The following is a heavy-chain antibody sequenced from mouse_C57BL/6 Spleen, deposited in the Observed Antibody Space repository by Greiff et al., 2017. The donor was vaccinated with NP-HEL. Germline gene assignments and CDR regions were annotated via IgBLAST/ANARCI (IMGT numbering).Heavy chain of an antibody. D-gene: IGHD5-5*01. J-gene: IGHJ4*01. CDR1: GYSITSGYY. CDR3: ARKGLPPYAMDY. Sequence: EVKVEESGPGLVKPSQSLSLTCSVTGYSITSGYYWNWIRQFPGNKLEWMGYISYDGSNNYNPSLKNRISITRDTSKNQFFLKLNSVTTEDTATYYCARKGLPPYAMDYWGQGTSVTVSS. CDR2: ISYDGSN. V-gene: IGHV3-6*01.